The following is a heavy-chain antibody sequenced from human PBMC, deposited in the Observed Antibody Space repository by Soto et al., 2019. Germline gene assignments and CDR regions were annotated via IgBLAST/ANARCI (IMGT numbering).Heavy chain of an antibody. Sequence: QVTLKESGPVLLKPTETLTLTCTVSGFSISNARMSVGWIRQPPGKALEWLAHIFSNDDKSYSPSLKSRLTISKDPSKSQVVLTMNNVDPMDTATYYCARVNGGNAFDYGGQGTLVTVSS. CDR3: ARVNGGNAFDY. V-gene: IGHV2-26*01. D-gene: IGHD2-8*01. CDR1: GFSISNARMS. J-gene: IGHJ4*02. CDR2: IFSNDDK.